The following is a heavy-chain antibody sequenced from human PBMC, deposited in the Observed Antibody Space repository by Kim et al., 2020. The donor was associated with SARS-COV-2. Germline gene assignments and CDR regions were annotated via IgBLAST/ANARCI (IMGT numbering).Heavy chain of an antibody. V-gene: IGHV1-58*01. J-gene: IGHJ4*02. D-gene: IGHD6-19*01. CDR1: GFTFTSSA. CDR3: AAGFGRFKAVADY. Sequence: SVKVSCKASGFTFTSSAVQWVRQARGQRLEWIGWIVVGSGNTNYAQKFQERVTITRDMSTSTAYMELSSLRSEDTAVYYCAAGFGRFKAVADYWGQGTLVTVSS. CDR2: IVVGSGNT.